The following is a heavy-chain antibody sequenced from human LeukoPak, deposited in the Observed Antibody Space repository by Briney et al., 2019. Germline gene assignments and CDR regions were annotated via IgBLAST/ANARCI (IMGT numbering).Heavy chain of an antibody. D-gene: IGHD1-26*01. Sequence: PGGSLRLSCAASGFTVSSNYMSWVRQAPGKGLEWVSVIYSGGSTYYADSVKGRFTISRDNSKNTLYLQMNSLRAEDTAVYYCTRGSYAVHFDYWGQGTLVTVSS. CDR1: GFTVSSNY. J-gene: IGHJ4*02. CDR2: IYSGGST. V-gene: IGHV3-66*01. CDR3: TRGSYAVHFDY.